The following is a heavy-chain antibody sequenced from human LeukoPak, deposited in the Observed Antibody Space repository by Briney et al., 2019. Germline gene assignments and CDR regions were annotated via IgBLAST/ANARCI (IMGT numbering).Heavy chain of an antibody. J-gene: IGHJ4*02. D-gene: IGHD6-19*01. CDR2: IYTSGST. Sequence: PSETLSLTCSVSGASVSSYYWTWIRQPAGKGLEWIGRIYTSGSTNYNPSLKSRVTMSVDTSKNQFSLKLSSVTAADTAVYYCARDGRESSGWKSLTGYFDYWGQGTLVTVS. V-gene: IGHV4-4*07. CDR1: GASVSSYY. CDR3: ARDGRESSGWKSLTGYFDY.